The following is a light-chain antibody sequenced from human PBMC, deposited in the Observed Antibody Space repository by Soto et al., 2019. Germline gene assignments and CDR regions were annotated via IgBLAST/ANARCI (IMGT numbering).Light chain of an antibody. CDR1: RNDIGDYNF. J-gene: IGLJ1*01. V-gene: IGLV2-14*01. CDR2: DVT. Sequence: QSALTQPASVSGSPGQSITISCTGTRNDIGDYNFVSWYQQHPGKAPKLMIYDVTNRPSGVSDRFSGSKSGSTSSLTISGLQAEDEADYYCSSYTSGSTRVFGTGTKLTVL. CDR3: SSYTSGSTRV.